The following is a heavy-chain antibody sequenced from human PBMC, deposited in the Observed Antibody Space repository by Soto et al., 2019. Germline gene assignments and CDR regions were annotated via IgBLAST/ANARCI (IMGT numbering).Heavy chain of an antibody. V-gene: IGHV4-31*03. J-gene: IGHJ4*02. Sequence: QVQLQESGPGLVKPSETLSLTCTVSGGSLSSGGYYWSWVRQLPGKGLEWIGYINHSGSTYYRPSLKSRVTMSVDTSQNQFSLTLSSVTAADTAVYYCAAFVAVAVIDYWGQGTLVTVSS. CDR3: AAFVAVAVIDY. CDR2: INHSGST. D-gene: IGHD2-15*01. CDR1: GGSLSSGGYY.